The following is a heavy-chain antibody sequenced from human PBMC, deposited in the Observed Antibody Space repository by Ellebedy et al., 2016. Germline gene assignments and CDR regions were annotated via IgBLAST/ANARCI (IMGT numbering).Heavy chain of an antibody. CDR2: IYSGGRT. D-gene: IGHD4-17*01. J-gene: IGHJ4*02. Sequence: GGSLRLSCAASGFTVSSHYMTWVRQAPGKGLEWVSLIYSGGRTSYADSVKGRFTISRDNAKNSLYLQMNSLRAEDTAVYYCSRHTDYALDYWGQGALVTVSS. CDR3: SRHTDYALDY. V-gene: IGHV3-66*04. CDR1: GFTVSSHY.